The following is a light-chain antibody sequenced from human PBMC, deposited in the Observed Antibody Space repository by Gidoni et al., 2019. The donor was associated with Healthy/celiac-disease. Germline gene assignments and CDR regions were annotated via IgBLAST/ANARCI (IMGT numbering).Light chain of an antibody. CDR3: SSYTSSSTPNWV. CDR2: EVS. V-gene: IGLV2-14*01. J-gene: IGLJ3*02. CDR1: SSDVGGYNY. Sequence: QSALTPPASVSGSPGQSITISCTGTSSDVGGYNYVSWYQQHPGKAPKLMIYEVSNRPSGVPDRFSGSKSGNTASLTISGLQAEDEADYYCSSYTSSSTPNWVFGGGTKLTVL.